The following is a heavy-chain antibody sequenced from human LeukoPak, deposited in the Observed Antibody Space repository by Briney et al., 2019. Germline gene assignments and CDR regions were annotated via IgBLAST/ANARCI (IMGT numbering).Heavy chain of an antibody. J-gene: IGHJ5*02. Sequence: PGGSLRLSCAASGFTFSSYAMSWVRQAPGKGLEWVSAISGSGGSTYYADSVKGRFTISRDNSKNTLYLQMNSLRAEDTAVYYCAKDLTDSSGYNNWFDPWGQGTLVTVSS. CDR2: ISGSGGST. CDR3: AKDLTDSSGYNNWFDP. CDR1: GFTFSSYA. V-gene: IGHV3-23*01. D-gene: IGHD3-22*01.